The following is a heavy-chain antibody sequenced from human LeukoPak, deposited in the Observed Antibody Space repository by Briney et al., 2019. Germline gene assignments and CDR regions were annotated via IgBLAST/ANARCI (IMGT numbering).Heavy chain of an antibody. J-gene: IGHJ4*02. V-gene: IGHV3-30-3*01. CDR1: GFPFSSYA. CDR2: ISSYDGSNK. CDR3: ASGGGYDTLFDY. D-gene: IGHD5-12*01. Sequence: GRSLRLSFAASGFPFSSYAMHWVRPAPGKGLEWVAVISSYDGSNKYYADAVKGRFTISRDNSKNTLYLQMNSLRAEDTGVYYCASGGGYDTLFDYWGQGTLVTVSS.